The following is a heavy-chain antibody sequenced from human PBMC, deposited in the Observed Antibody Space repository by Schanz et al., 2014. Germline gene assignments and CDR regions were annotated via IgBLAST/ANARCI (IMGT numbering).Heavy chain of an antibody. CDR3: VGIHVAVAEAFY. D-gene: IGHD6-19*01. V-gene: IGHV3-30*02. Sequence: VQLVESGGGLVQPGGSLRLSCAASGFTVSSNYMSWVRQAPGNVLEWVAFTRYDGNDNYYADSVRGRFTISRDNSKNTLFLQMNSLRPEDTALYYCVGIHVAVAEAFYWGQGALVIVS. J-gene: IGHJ4*02. CDR2: TRYDGNDN. CDR1: GFTVSSNY.